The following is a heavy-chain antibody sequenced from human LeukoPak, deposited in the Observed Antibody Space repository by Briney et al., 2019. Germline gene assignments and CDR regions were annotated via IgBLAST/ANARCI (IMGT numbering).Heavy chain of an antibody. CDR3: AKVHLRIEIYAFDV. J-gene: IGHJ3*01. CDR1: GFTFSSYW. V-gene: IGHV3-23*01. Sequence: PGGSLRLSCAASGFTFSSYWMSWVRQAPGKGLEWVSAISGSGGSTYYADSVKGRFTISRDNSKNTMFLQMNSLRVEDTAVYYCAKVHLRIEIYAFDVWGQGTMVTVSS. CDR2: ISGSGGST. D-gene: IGHD1-26*01.